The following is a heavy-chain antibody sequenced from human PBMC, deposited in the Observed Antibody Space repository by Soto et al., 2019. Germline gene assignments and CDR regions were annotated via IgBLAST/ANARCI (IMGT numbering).Heavy chain of an antibody. D-gene: IGHD5-12*01. CDR2: IWYDGSNK. CDR1: GFTFSSYG. J-gene: IGHJ4*02. V-gene: IGHV3-33*01. CDR3: ARWDGYNYRFVY. Sequence: LRLSCAASGFTFSSYGMHWVRQAPGKGLEWVAVIWYDGSNKYYADSVKGRFTISRDNSRNTLYLQMNSLRAEDTAVYYCARWDGYNYRFVYWGQGTLVTVSS.